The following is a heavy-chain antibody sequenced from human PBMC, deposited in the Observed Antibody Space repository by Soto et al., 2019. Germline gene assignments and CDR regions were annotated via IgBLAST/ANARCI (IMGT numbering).Heavy chain of an antibody. Sequence: SETLSLTCTVSGGSINSGGYYWSWIRQHPGKGLEWIGYIYYSGSTYYNPSLKSRVTISIDTSKNQFSLKLSSVTAADTAVYYCARAQKIFGIIPVFDYWGQRTLVTVSS. CDR2: IYYSGST. J-gene: IGHJ4*02. CDR3: ARAQKIFGIIPVFDY. CDR1: GGSINSGGYY. V-gene: IGHV4-31*03. D-gene: IGHD3-3*01.